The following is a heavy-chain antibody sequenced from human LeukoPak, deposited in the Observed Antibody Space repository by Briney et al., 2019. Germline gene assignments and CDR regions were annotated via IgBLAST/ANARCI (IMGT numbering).Heavy chain of an antibody. CDR1: ELTFSTSG. CDR3: ATETNGRHYDY. Sequence: TGGSLRLSCTASELTFSTSGFNWVRQAPGKGLEWVASIGPTGSDRYHADSIKGRFTISRDNANNFLYLQMNSLRAEDTAVYYCATETNGRHYDYWGQGTLLTVSS. J-gene: IGHJ4*02. D-gene: IGHD1-14*01. V-gene: IGHV3-21*06. CDR2: IGPTGSDR.